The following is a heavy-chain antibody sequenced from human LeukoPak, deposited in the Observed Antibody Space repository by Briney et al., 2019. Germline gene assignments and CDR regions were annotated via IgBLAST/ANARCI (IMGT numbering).Heavy chain of an antibody. CDR1: GGSFSGYY. D-gene: IGHD2-15*01. Sequence: PSETLSLTCAVYGGSFSGYYWSWICQPPGKGLEWIGEINHSGSTNYNPSLKSRVTISVDTSKNQFSLKLSSVTAADTAVYYCARGKMRYCSGGSCYSESDYWGQGTLVTVSS. V-gene: IGHV4-34*01. CDR2: INHSGST. CDR3: ARGKMRYCSGGSCYSESDY. J-gene: IGHJ4*02.